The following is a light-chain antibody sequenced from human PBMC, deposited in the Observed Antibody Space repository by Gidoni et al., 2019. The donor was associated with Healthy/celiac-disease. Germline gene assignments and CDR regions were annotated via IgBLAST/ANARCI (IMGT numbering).Light chain of an antibody. CDR3: QQYNNWYT. J-gene: IGKJ2*01. CDR1: QSVSSN. Sequence: EIVMTPSPATLSVSPGERATLSCRASQSVSSNLAWYQQKPGQAPRLLIYGASTRATGIPARFSGSGSGTEFTLTISSRQSEDFAVYYCQQYNNWYTFGQXTKLEIK. V-gene: IGKV3-15*01. CDR2: GAS.